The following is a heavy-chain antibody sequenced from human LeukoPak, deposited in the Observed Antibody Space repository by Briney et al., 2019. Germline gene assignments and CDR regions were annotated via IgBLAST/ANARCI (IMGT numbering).Heavy chain of an antibody. V-gene: IGHV4-39*01. CDR2: AYYSGSP. D-gene: IGHD3-9*01. Sequence: SETLSLTCTVSGGSISSSSYYWGWIRQSPGKGLEWIGSAYYSGSPYYDPSLKSRVTISVDTSKNQFSLKLSPVTAADTAVYYCASHSAEYDILTGYHSYNSFDPWGQGILVTVSS. J-gene: IGHJ5*02. CDR1: GGSISSSSYY. CDR3: ASHSAEYDILTGYHSYNSFDP.